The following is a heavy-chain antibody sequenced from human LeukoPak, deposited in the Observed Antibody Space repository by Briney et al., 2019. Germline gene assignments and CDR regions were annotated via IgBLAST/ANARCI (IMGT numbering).Heavy chain of an antibody. CDR1: GFTFSNYN. CDR2: ISYDGSNK. J-gene: IGHJ4*02. Sequence: HPGGSLRLSCAASGFTFSNYNMNWVRQAPGKGLEWVAVISYDGSNKYYADSVKGRFTISRDNSENTLYLQMNSLRAEDTAVYYCARDHPYSSGPFDYWGQGTLVTVSS. D-gene: IGHD6-19*01. V-gene: IGHV3-30-3*01. CDR3: ARDHPYSSGPFDY.